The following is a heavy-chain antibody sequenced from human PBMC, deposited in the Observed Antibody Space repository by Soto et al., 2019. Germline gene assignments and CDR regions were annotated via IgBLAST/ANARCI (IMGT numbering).Heavy chain of an antibody. J-gene: IGHJ6*02. CDR3: ARGGLQHALDV. CDR1: GFTYSNYW. V-gene: IGHV3-74*03. CDR2: VNNDGTDT. D-gene: IGHD6-13*01. Sequence: EVQLVESGGGLVQPGGSLRLSCAASGFTYSNYWMYWVRQAPGKGLVWVSRVNNDGTDTTHADSVKGRFTISRDNAENTLYLQMNSLRAEDTAVYYCARGGLQHALDVWGQGSTVTVSS.